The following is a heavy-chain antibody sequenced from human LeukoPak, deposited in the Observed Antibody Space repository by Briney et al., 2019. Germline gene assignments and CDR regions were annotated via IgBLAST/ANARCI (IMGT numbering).Heavy chain of an antibody. CDR3: ARDPGAAADFYFDQ. V-gene: IGHV4-59*01. D-gene: IGHD6-25*01. CDR1: GGSISRDY. Sequence: SETLSLTCTVSGGSISRDYWSWIRQPPGQGLEWIGYVSYSGSSNYNPSLKSRVTISAETSKNQCSLKLSSVTAADTAVYYCARDPGAAADFYFDQWGQGTLATVSS. J-gene: IGHJ4*02. CDR2: VSYSGSS.